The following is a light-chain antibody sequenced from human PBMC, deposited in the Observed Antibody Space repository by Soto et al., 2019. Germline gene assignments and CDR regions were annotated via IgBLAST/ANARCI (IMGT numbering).Light chain of an antibody. CDR3: QVRDSSSVL. CDR2: YDS. Sequence: SYELTQPPSVSVAPGKTARITCGGNNIGSKSVHWYQQKPGQAPVLVIYYDSDRPSGIPERFSGSNSGNTATLTISRVEAGDEADYYCQVRDSSSVLFGGGTKLTVL. V-gene: IGLV3-21*04. J-gene: IGLJ2*01. CDR1: NIGSKS.